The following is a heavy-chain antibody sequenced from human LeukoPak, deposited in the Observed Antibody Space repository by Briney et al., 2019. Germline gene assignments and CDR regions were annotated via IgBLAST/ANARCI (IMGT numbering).Heavy chain of an antibody. CDR1: GFTFSSYG. CDR2: IRYDGSNK. Sequence: GGSLRLSCAASGFTFSSYGMHWVRQAPGKGLEWVAFIRYDGSNKYYADSVEGRFTISRDNSKNTLYLQMNSLRAEDTAVYYCAKDTTPPKAGFDPWGQGTLVTVSS. J-gene: IGHJ5*02. D-gene: IGHD1-14*01. CDR3: AKDTTPPKAGFDP. V-gene: IGHV3-30*02.